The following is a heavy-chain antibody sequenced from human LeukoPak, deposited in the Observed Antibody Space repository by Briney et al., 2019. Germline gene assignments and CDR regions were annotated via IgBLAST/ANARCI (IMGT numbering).Heavy chain of an antibody. Sequence: PSETLSLTCTVSGGSISSYYWSWIRQPPGKGLECIEYIYYSGSTNYNPSLKSRATISVDTSKNRFSLKLSSVTAADTAVYYCARIYSGWHLDYWGQGTLVTVSS. V-gene: IGHV4-59*01. CDR1: GGSISSYY. CDR3: ARIYSGWHLDY. CDR2: IYYSGST. D-gene: IGHD6-19*01. J-gene: IGHJ4*02.